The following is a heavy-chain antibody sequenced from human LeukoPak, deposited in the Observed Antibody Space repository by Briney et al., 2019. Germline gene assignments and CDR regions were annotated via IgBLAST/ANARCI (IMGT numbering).Heavy chain of an antibody. J-gene: IGHJ3*02. CDR3: ARGGDTAMADDAFDI. CDR1: GGTFSSYA. Sequence: SVKVSRKASGGTFSSYAISWVRQAPGQGLEWMGRIIPIFGTANYAQKFQGRVTITTDESTSTAYMELSSLRSEDTAVYYCARGGDTAMADDAFDIWGQGTMVTVSS. CDR2: IIPIFGTA. D-gene: IGHD5-18*01. V-gene: IGHV1-69*05.